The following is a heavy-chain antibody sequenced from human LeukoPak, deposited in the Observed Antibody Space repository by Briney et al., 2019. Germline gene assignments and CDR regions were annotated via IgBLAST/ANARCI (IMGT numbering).Heavy chain of an antibody. CDR3: ARGGGSGWTDYYYYMDV. CDR1: GGTFSSYA. V-gene: IGHV1-69*05. CDR2: IIPIFGTA. J-gene: IGHJ6*03. D-gene: IGHD6-19*01. Sequence: SVKVSCKASGGTFSSYAISWVRQAPGQGLEWMGGIIPIFGTANYAQKFQGRVTITTDESTSTAYMELSSLRSEDTAVYYCARGGGSGWTDYYYYMDVWGKGTTVTVSS.